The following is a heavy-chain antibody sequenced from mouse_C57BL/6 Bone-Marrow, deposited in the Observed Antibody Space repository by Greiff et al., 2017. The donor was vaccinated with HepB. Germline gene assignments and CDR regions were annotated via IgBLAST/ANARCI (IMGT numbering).Heavy chain of an antibody. CDR3: APITTVVPFAY. CDR1: GYTFTSYW. V-gene: IGHV1-61*01. D-gene: IGHD1-1*01. Sequence: VQLQQPGAELVRPGSSVKLSCKASGYTFTSYWMDWVKQRPGQGLEWIGNIYPSDSETHYNQKFKDKATLTVDTSSSTAYMQLSSLTSEDSAVYYCAPITTVVPFAYWGQGTLVTVSA. J-gene: IGHJ3*01. CDR2: IYPSDSET.